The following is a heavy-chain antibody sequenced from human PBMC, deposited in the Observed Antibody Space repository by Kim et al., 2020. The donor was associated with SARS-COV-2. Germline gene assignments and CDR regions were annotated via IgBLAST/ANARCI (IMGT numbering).Heavy chain of an antibody. CDR3: AKKVVVVVAATNKQYNWFDP. J-gene: IGHJ5*02. V-gene: IGHV3-23*01. CDR1: GFTFSSYA. D-gene: IGHD2-15*01. CDR2: ISGSGGST. Sequence: GGSLRLSCAASGFTFSSYAMSWVRQAPGKGLEWVSAISGSGGSTYYADSVKGRFTISRDNSKNTLYLQMNSLRAEDTAVYYCAKKVVVVVAATNKQYNWFDPWGQGTLVTVSS.